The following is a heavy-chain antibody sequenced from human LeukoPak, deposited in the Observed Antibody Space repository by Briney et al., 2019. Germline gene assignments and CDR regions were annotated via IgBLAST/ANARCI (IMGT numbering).Heavy chain of an antibody. Sequence: ASVKVSCKASGYTFTDYYVHWVRQAPGQGLECMGRINPKSGGTNYAQKFRGRVTMTRDTSISTAYMELSRLRSDDTAMYYCANSNYYGSGISDYWGQGTLVTVSS. J-gene: IGHJ4*02. CDR1: GYTFTDYY. D-gene: IGHD3-10*01. V-gene: IGHV1-2*06. CDR2: INPKSGGT. CDR3: ANSNYYGSGISDY.